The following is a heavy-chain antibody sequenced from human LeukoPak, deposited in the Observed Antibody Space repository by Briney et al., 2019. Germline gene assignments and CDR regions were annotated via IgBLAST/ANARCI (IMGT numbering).Heavy chain of an antibody. V-gene: IGHV4-4*07. J-gene: IGHJ6*02. D-gene: IGHD5-12*01. CDR3: ARGGYSGYDSAYYYGMDV. CDR2: IYTSGST. CDR1: GGSISSYY. Sequence: SETLSLTCTVSGGSISSYYWSWIRQPAGKGLEWIGRIYTSGSTNYNPSLKSRVTMSVDTSKNQFSLKLSSVTAADTAVYYCARGGYSGYDSAYYYGMDVWGQGTTVTVSS.